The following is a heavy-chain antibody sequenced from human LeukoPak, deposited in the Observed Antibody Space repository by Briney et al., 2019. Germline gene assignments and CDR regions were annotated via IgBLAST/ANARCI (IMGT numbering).Heavy chain of an antibody. V-gene: IGHV3-23*01. CDR2: ISGSGGST. J-gene: IGHJ4*02. CDR3: AKLTTYYYDSSGSIPDY. Sequence: GGSLRLSCAASGFTFSSYAMSWVRQAPGKGLEWVSAISGSGGSTYYADSVKGRFTISRDNSKNTLYLQMNSLRAEDTAVYYCAKLTTYYYDSSGSIPDYWGQGTLVTVSS. D-gene: IGHD3-22*01. CDR1: GFTFSSYA.